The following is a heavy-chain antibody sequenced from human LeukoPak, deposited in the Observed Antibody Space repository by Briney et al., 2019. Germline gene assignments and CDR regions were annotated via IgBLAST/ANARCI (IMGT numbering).Heavy chain of an antibody. V-gene: IGHV3-21*01. Sequence: PGGSLRLSCAASGFTFSSYSMNWVRQAPGKGLEWVSSISSSSSYIYYADSVKGRFTISRDNAKNSLYLQMDSLRAEDTAVYYCARGGIAAAGNSFDYWGQGTLVTVSS. CDR1: GFTFSSYS. J-gene: IGHJ4*02. CDR3: ARGGIAAAGNSFDY. D-gene: IGHD6-13*01. CDR2: ISSSSSYI.